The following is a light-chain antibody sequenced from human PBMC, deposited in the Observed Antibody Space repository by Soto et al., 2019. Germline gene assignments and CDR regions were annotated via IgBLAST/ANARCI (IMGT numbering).Light chain of an antibody. CDR1: QSISSW. CDR2: DAS. CDR3: QQYNSYSHT. V-gene: IGKV1-5*01. Sequence: DIPMTQSPSTLSASVGDRVTITCRASQSISSWLAWNQQKPGKAPKLLIYDASSLESGVPSRFSGSGSGTEFTLTISSLQPDDFATYYCQQYNSYSHTFGQGTKLEIK. J-gene: IGKJ2*01.